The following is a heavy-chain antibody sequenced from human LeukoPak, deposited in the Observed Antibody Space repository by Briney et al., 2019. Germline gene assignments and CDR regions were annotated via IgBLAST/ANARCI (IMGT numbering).Heavy chain of an antibody. V-gene: IGHV4-38-2*02. J-gene: IGHJ6*03. CDR2: IYHSGST. D-gene: IGHD2-2*01. Sequence: PSETLSLTCTVSAYSISSGYYWGWIRQPPGKGLEWIGSIYHSGSTYYNPSLKSRVTISVDTSKNQFSLKLSSVTAADTAVYYCAGNIVVVLYYYMDVWGKGTTVTVSS. CDR1: AYSISSGYY. CDR3: AGNIVVVLYYYMDV.